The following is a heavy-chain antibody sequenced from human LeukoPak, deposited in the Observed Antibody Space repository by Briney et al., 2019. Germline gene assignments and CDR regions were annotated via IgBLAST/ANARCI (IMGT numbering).Heavy chain of an antibody. V-gene: IGHV3-7*01. CDR2: INQEASRT. J-gene: IGHJ4*02. Sequence: GGSLRLSCAASGFTFRSYWMSWVRQAPGKGLEWLGHINQEASRTDHADSVKGRFTISRDNIRNLLFLHMSSLRAEDTAVYYCAKYLSRAFDSWGQGILVSVSS. CDR3: AKYLSRAFDS. CDR1: GFTFRSYW. D-gene: IGHD2/OR15-2a*01.